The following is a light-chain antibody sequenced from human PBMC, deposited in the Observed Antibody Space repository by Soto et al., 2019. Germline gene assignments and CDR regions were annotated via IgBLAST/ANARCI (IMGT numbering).Light chain of an antibody. CDR3: QQYISWPQT. V-gene: IGKV3-15*01. Sequence: QSSSTVSGSHGETVTXTCRASHSVGTKLAWYQQIPGQAPRLLISDASTRATSISARFSGSGSVTQFTLTISSLQSEDIAVYYCQQYISWPQTFGQGTKVDIK. CDR2: DAS. J-gene: IGKJ1*01. CDR1: HSVGTK.